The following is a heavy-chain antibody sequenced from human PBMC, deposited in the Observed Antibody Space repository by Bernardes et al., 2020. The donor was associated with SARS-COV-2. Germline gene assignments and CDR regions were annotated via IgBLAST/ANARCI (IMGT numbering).Heavy chain of an antibody. Sequence: ASVKVSCKASGYTFTSYDINWVRQATGQGLEWMGWMNPNSGNTGYAQKFQGRVTMTRNTSISTAYMELSSLRSEDTAVYYCARGRGSGWYSSYYYYGMDVWGQGTTVTVSS. D-gene: IGHD6-19*01. CDR3: ARGRGSGWYSSYYYYGMDV. CDR2: MNPNSGNT. J-gene: IGHJ6*02. V-gene: IGHV1-8*01. CDR1: GYTFTSYD.